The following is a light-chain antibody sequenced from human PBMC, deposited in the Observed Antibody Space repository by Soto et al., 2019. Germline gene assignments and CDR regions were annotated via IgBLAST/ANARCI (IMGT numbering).Light chain of an antibody. V-gene: IGLV2-14*03. J-gene: IGLJ1*01. CDR1: SGDIGSYTY. CDR2: GNS. CDR3: QSYDSNLSGSPYV. Sequence: QSALTQPASVSGSPGQSITISCTGTSGDIGSYTYVSWYQQYPGKAPKLLIYGNSNRPSGVPDRFSGSKSGTSASLAITGLQAEDEADYYCQSYDSNLSGSPYVFGTGTKLTVL.